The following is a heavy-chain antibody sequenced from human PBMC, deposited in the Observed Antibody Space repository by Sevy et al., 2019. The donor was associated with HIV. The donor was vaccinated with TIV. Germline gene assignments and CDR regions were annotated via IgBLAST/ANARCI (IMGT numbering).Heavy chain of an antibody. V-gene: IGHV3-23*01. CDR3: AKDKMGVVVQAAIGCFQH. CDR2: ISGSGGST. J-gene: IGHJ1*01. CDR1: GFTFSSYA. Sequence: GGSLRLSCAASGFTFSSYAMSWVRQAPGKGLEWVSAISGSGGSTYYADSVKGRFTISRDNSKNTLYLQMNSLRAEDTAVYYCAKDKMGVVVQAAIGCFQHWGQGTLVTVSS. D-gene: IGHD2-2*01.